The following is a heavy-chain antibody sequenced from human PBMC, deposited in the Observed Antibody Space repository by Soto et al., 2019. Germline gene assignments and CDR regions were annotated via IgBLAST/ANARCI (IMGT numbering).Heavy chain of an antibody. CDR2: IDPSDSYT. CDR3: ARVGNYYDSSGYYNHPIDY. V-gene: IGHV5-10-1*01. D-gene: IGHD3-22*01. CDR1: GYSFTSYW. J-gene: IGHJ4*02. Sequence: GESLKISCKGSGYSFTSYWISWVRQMPGKGLEWMGRIDPSDSYTNYSPSFQGHVTISADKSNSTAYLQWSSLKASDTAMYYCARVGNYYDSSGYYNHPIDYWGQGTLVTVSS.